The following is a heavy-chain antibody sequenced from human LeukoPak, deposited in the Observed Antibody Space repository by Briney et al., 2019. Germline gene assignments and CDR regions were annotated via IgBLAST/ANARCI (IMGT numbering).Heavy chain of an antibody. J-gene: IGHJ4*02. CDR2: ISRGGTR. D-gene: IGHD4-17*01. Sequence: GGSLRLSCAASGFTVSSNYMTWVRQAPGKGLEWVSVISRGGTRSYADSVKGRFTISRDNSNNTVYVQMNRLRAEDTAVYYCASLNDYGSFFDYWGQGTLVTVSS. CDR3: ASLNDYGSFFDY. CDR1: GFTVSSNY. V-gene: IGHV3-66*01.